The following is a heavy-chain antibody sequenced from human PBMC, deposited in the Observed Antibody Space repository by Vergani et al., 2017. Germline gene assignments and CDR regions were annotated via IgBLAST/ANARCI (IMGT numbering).Heavy chain of an antibody. CDR1: GFSFSDYY. Sequence: QVQLVESGGVLVKPGGSLRLSCAASGFSFSDYYMSWIRQAPGKGLEWIGSIYYSGSTYYNPSLKSRVTISVDTSKNQFSLKLSSVTAADTAVYYCARLDGVVVVAAAHFDYWGQGTLVTVSS. J-gene: IGHJ4*02. V-gene: IGHV4-39*01. CDR3: ARLDGVVVVAAAHFDY. D-gene: IGHD2-15*01. CDR2: IYYSGST.